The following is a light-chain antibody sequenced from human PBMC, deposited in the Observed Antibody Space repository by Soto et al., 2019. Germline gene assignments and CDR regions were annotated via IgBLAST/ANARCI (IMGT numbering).Light chain of an antibody. Sequence: EIVLTQSPATLSLSPGERATLSCRASQTVSNYLAWYQQKPGQPPRLVISDASNRATGIPARFSGSGSGTYFTLTISSLEPEDFAVYYCQHRVNWPSFGGGTKVEIK. CDR2: DAS. V-gene: IGKV3-11*01. CDR3: QHRVNWPS. J-gene: IGKJ4*01. CDR1: QTVSNY.